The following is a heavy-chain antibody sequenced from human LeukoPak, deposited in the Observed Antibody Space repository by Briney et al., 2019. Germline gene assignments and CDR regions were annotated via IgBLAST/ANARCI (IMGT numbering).Heavy chain of an antibody. Sequence: PSETLSLTCAVYGGSFSGYYWSWIRQPPGKGLEWIGEINHSGSTNYNPSLKSRVTISVDTSKNQFSLKLSSVTAADTAVYYCARVTSGSKYYFDYWGQGTLVTVSS. CDR2: INHSGST. CDR3: ARVTSGSKYYFDY. D-gene: IGHD3-10*01. J-gene: IGHJ4*02. CDR1: GGSFSGYY. V-gene: IGHV4-34*01.